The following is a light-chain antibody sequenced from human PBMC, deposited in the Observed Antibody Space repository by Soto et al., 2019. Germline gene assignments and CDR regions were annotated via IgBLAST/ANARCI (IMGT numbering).Light chain of an antibody. CDR2: KAS. Sequence: DIKMTQSPSTLSVSVGDRVTLTCRASQSISSWLAWYQQTPGKAPKLLIYKASSLESGVPSRFSGSGSGTEFTITISSLQPDDFATYYRQQYNSYCTFGQGTKVDI. CDR3: QQYNSYCT. J-gene: IGKJ1*01. V-gene: IGKV1-5*03. CDR1: QSISSW.